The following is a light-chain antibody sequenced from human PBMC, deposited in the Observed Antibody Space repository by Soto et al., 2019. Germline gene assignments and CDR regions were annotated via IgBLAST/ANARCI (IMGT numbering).Light chain of an antibody. CDR2: STS. V-gene: IGKV3-15*01. CDR1: QSVSSD. Sequence: EIVMTQSPATLSVSPGESATLSCRASQSVSSDLAWYQQTPGQAPRLLIYSTSTRATGFPARSSGGESGTEFTLTIRSLQSEDSAFYYCKQYNKWPMTIGQGTRLEI. CDR3: KQYNKWPMT. J-gene: IGKJ5*01.